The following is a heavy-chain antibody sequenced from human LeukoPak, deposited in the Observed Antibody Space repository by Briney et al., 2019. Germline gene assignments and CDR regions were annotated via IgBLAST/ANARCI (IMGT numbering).Heavy chain of an antibody. D-gene: IGHD6-13*01. CDR2: ISNGGVTT. CDR3: VKLSSGSGSSFGFDS. V-gene: IGHV3-23*01. Sequence: GGSLRLSCAASGFTFSSYAMSWVRQTPGKSLEWVSIISNGGVTTYYADSVRGRFTISRDNSKDLLYLQMDSLRAEDTAVYYCVKLSSGSGSSFGFDSWGLGTLVTVSS. CDR1: GFTFSSYA. J-gene: IGHJ4*02.